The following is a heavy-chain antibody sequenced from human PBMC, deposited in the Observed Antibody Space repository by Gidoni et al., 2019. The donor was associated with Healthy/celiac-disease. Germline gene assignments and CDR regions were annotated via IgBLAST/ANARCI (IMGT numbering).Heavy chain of an antibody. CDR2: IYYGGST. V-gene: IGHV4-39*01. Sequence: QLQLQESGPGLVKPSETLSLTCTVSGGSISSSSYYWGWIRQPPGKGLEWIGSIYYGGSTYYNPSLKSRVTISVDTSKNQFSLKLSSVTAADTAVYYCARIQYHYYYYYYGMDVWGQGTTVTVSS. J-gene: IGHJ6*02. CDR3: ARIQYHYYYYYYGMDV. D-gene: IGHD2-2*01. CDR1: GGSISSSSYY.